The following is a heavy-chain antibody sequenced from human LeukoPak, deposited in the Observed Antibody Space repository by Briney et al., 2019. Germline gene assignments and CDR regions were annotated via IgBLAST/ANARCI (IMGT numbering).Heavy chain of an antibody. CDR1: GFKYN. CDR3: ESQPSIAAYFDS. Sequence: GGSLRLSCAASGFKYNMHWVRQAPGKGLEWVAFISFDGSTAYYADSVQGRFTFSRDTSNNTLHLQMNSLRTEDTAVYYCESQPSIAAYFDSWGQGTLVTVSS. CDR2: ISFDGSTA. D-gene: IGHD2-21*01. V-gene: IGHV3-30*04. J-gene: IGHJ4*02.